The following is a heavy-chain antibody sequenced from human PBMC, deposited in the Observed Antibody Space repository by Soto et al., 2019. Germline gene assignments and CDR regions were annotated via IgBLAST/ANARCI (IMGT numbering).Heavy chain of an antibody. D-gene: IGHD1-20*01. Sequence: TETLSLTCTVSVDSISTYYWSWIRRSAGKGLEWIGRIDASGNTNYNPSLKSRVTMSADTSKKQFSLKLTSVTAADTAVYYCARYSNNWFQTEGMDVWGQGTTVTVSS. CDR1: VDSISTYY. J-gene: IGHJ6*02. CDR2: IDASGNT. V-gene: IGHV4-4*07. CDR3: ARYSNNWFQTEGMDV.